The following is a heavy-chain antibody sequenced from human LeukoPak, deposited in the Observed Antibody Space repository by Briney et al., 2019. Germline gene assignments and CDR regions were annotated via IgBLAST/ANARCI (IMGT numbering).Heavy chain of an antibody. CDR2: ISGSGYNS. J-gene: IGHJ4*02. V-gene: IGHV3-23*01. Sequence: GGSLRLSCAASGFTFSSYAMTWVRQAPGKGLEWVSAISGSGYNSYYAESVKGRFTISRDNSENTLFLQMNSLRAEDTAVYYCARDPGPTGGRFFDWWGQGTLVTVSS. CDR1: GFTFSSYA. CDR3: ARDPGPTGGRFFDW. D-gene: IGHD4-17*01.